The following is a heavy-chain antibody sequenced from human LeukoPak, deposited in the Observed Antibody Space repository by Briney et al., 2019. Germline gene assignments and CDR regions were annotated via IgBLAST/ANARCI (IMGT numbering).Heavy chain of an antibody. CDR1: AYSISDGWV. Sequence: SGTLSLTCTVSAYSISDGWVWGMIRQPPGKGLEWIGSIYRSGTTYYNPSLKSRVTMSVDTSNNQFSLKLTSVTAADTAMYYCSGLSHVAGAPKVSWFDPWGQGTLVTVSS. CDR3: SGLSHVAGAPKVSWFDP. D-gene: IGHD1-26*01. J-gene: IGHJ5*02. V-gene: IGHV4-38-2*02. CDR2: IYRSGTT.